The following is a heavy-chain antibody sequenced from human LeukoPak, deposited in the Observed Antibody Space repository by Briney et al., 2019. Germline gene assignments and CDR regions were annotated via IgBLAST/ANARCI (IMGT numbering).Heavy chain of an antibody. Sequence: GGSLRLSCVVSGFSVSNNYVSWVRQAPGKGLEWVSVIYSGNTIKYADSVKGRFTVSRDNSKNTVYLQMSSLRAEDTALYYCATIGTGDYRDDSWGQGTLVTVSS. V-gene: IGHV3-66*01. CDR2: IYSGNTI. CDR3: ATIGTGDYRDDS. CDR1: GFSVSNNY. J-gene: IGHJ5*01. D-gene: IGHD3/OR15-3a*01.